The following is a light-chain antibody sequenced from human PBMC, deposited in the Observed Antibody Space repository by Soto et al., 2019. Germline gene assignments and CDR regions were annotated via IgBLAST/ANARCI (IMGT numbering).Light chain of an antibody. V-gene: IGLV2-14*03. J-gene: IGLJ3*02. Sequence: QSALTQPASVSGSPGQSITISCTGSNNDVGAYNYVSWYQQHPGKAPKTMIYDVSNRPSGVSNRFSGSKSGNTASLTISGLKAEDEADYYCSSYTRSSTVVFGGGTKVTVL. CDR3: SSYTRSSTVV. CDR1: NNDVGAYNY. CDR2: DVS.